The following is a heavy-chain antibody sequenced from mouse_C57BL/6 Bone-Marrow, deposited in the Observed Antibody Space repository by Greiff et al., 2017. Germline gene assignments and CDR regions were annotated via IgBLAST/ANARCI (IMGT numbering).Heavy chain of an antibody. CDR1: GYTFTSYW. J-gene: IGHJ1*03. D-gene: IGHD1-1*01. CDR2: IDPSDSDT. CDR3: ARLFTTVVCPYWYFDV. Sequence: VQLQQPGAELVMPGASVKLSCKASGYTFTSYWMHWVKQRPGQGLEWIGEIDPSDSDTNYNQKFKGKSTLTVDKSSSTAYMQLSSLTSEDSAVYYWARLFTTVVCPYWYFDVWGTGTTVTVSS. V-gene: IGHV1-69*01.